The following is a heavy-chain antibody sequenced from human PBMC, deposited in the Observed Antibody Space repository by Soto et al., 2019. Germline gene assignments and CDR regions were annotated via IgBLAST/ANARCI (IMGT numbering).Heavy chain of an antibody. CDR1: GYTFTSYA. J-gene: IGHJ4*02. CDR3: ASAFPVPAAIGY. CDR2: INAGNGNT. V-gene: IGHV1-3*01. D-gene: IGHD2-2*02. Sequence: QVQLVQSGAEVKKPGASVKVSCKASGYTFTSYAMHWVRQAPGQRLEWMGWINAGNGNTKYSQKFQGRVTITRDTSGRAAYMEMSSLRSEDTAVYYCASAFPVPAAIGYWGQGTLVTVSS.